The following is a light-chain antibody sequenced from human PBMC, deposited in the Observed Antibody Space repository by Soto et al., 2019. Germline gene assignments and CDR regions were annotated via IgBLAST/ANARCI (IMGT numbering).Light chain of an antibody. V-gene: IGKV3D-20*01. J-gene: IGKJ5*01. CDR1: QSVSSY. Sequence: IVLTQSPATLSLSPGERATLSCGASQSVSSYLAWYQQKPGLAPRLVIYDSSIRATGIPDRFSGSGSGTDFTLTISRLEPEDFAMYFCQQYGNSPQITFGQGTRLEL. CDR2: DSS. CDR3: QQYGNSPQIT.